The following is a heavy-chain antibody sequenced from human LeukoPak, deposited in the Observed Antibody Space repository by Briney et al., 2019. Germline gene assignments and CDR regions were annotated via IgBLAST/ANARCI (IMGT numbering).Heavy chain of an antibody. J-gene: IGHJ4*02. CDR1: GFTVSSNY. D-gene: IGHD3-22*01. V-gene: IGHV3-53*01. CDR2: IYSGGST. CDR3: ARAGGYYYDSSGYFDY. Sequence: GGSLRLSCAASGFTVSSNYMSWVRQAPGQGLEWVSVIYSGGSTYYADSVKGRFTISRDNSKNTLYLQMNSLRAEDTAVYYCARAGGYYYDSSGYFDYWGQGTLVTVSS.